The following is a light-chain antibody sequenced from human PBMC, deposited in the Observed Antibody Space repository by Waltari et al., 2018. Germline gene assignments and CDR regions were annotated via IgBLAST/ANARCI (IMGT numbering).Light chain of an antibody. CDR1: SVFSGYD. CDR2: VNSDGTH. V-gene: IGLV4-69*01. J-gene: IGLJ3*02. Sequence: QPVLTQPPSAATSLGPSAKLTCTLSSVFSGYDVVSHHKQPEKGPRYLMKVNSDGTHTKGDGIPDRFSGSSSGAERYLTLSSLQSDDEADYYCQTWGTGVQWVFGGGSKVTVL. CDR3: QTWGTGVQWV.